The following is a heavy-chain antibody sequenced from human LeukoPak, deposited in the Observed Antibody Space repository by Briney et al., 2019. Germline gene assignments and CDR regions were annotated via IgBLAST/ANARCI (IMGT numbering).Heavy chain of an antibody. Sequence: PGRSLRLSCAASGFTFDDYAMHWVRQAPGKGLEWVSGISWNSGSIGYADSVKGRFTISRDNAKNSLYPQMNSLRAEDTALYYCAKGGVVLRFLEWFDYWGQGTLVTVSS. V-gene: IGHV3-9*01. J-gene: IGHJ4*02. CDR3: AKGGVVLRFLEWFDY. D-gene: IGHD3-3*01. CDR2: ISWNSGSI. CDR1: GFTFDDYA.